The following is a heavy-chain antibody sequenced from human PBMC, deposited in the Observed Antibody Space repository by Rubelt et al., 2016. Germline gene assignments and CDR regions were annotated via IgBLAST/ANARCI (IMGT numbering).Heavy chain of an antibody. J-gene: IGHJ4*02. CDR2: IIPIFGTA. Sequence: QVQLVQSGAEVKKPGSSVKVSCKASGGTFSSYAISWVRQAPGQGLEWMGGIIPIFGTANYGQKVQGRITVTADESTCAAYMELSILRSEDTAVYYCATTIAIRPYYFDYWGQGTLVTVSS. CDR3: ATTIAIRPYYFDY. D-gene: IGHD6-6*01. V-gene: IGHV1-69*01. CDR1: GGTFSSYA.